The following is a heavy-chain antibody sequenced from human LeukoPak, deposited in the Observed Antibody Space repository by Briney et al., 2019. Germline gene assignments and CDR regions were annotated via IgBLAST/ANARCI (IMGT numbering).Heavy chain of an antibody. Sequence: GRSLRLSCAASGFTFSSYWMHWVRQAPGKGLVWVSRINSDGSTTSYADSVMGRFTISRDNAKNTLYLQMNSLRAEDTAVYYCARSWDGAFDIWGQGTMVTVSS. CDR1: GFTFSSYW. CDR2: INSDGSTT. CDR3: ARSWDGAFDI. V-gene: IGHV3-74*01. D-gene: IGHD1-26*01. J-gene: IGHJ3*02.